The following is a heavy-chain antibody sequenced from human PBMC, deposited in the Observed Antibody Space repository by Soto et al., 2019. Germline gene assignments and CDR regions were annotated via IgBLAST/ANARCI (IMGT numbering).Heavy chain of an antibody. CDR3: AKGPSRGFGDYYYYMDV. CDR2: ISGSGGST. Sequence: GGSLRLSCAASGFTFSSYAMSWVRQAPGKGLEWVSAISGSGGSTYYADSVKGRFTISRDNPKNTLYLQMNSLRAEDTAVYYCAKGPSRGFGDYYYYMDVWGKGTTVTVSS. D-gene: IGHD3-10*01. CDR1: GFTFSSYA. J-gene: IGHJ6*03. V-gene: IGHV3-23*01.